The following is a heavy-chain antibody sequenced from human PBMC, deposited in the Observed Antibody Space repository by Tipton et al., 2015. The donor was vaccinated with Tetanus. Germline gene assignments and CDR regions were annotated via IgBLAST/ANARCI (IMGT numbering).Heavy chain of an antibody. Sequence: QVQLVQSGAEMKKPGSSVKVSCKASGGAFTNYALSWVRQAPGQGLEWVGGITPIFGTTNSAPKFQGRVTITADESTNTAYMELSSLRSEDTAVYYCARAPNRISLAYDYWGQGTQITVSS. CDR2: ITPIFGTT. J-gene: IGHJ4*02. V-gene: IGHV1-69*01. CDR3: ARAPNRISLAYDY. CDR1: GGAFTNYA. D-gene: IGHD1-14*01.